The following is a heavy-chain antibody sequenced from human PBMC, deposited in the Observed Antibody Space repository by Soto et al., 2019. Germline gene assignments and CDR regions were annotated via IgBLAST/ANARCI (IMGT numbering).Heavy chain of an antibody. D-gene: IGHD3-22*01. J-gene: IGHJ4*02. CDR1: GGTFSSYA. CDR2: IIPIFGTA. V-gene: IGHV1-69*01. CDR3: ERGILRDYYDSSGYFFDY. Sequence: QVQLVQSGAEVKKPGYSVKVSCKASGGTFSSYAISWVRQAPGQGLEWMGGIIPIFGTANYAQKFQGRVTITADQSTSTAYMELSSLRSEDTAVYYCERGILRDYYDSSGYFFDYWGQGTLVTVSS.